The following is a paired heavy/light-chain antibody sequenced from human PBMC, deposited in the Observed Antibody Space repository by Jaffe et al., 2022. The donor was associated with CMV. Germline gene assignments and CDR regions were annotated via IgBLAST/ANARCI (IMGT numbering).Heavy chain of an antibody. D-gene: IGHD2-15*01. J-gene: IGHJ4*02. Sequence: QITLKESGPTLVKPTQTLTLTCTLSGFSLSTPRVGVAWIRQPPGKALEWLSLIYWDDDKRYSPSLKSRLTITKDTSKNQVVLTMTNMDPVDTATYYCAHSPDGGSSWDHWGQGTLVTVSS. CDR1: GFSLSTPRVG. CDR2: IYWDDDK. CDR3: AHSPDGGSSWDH. V-gene: IGHV2-5*02.
Light chain of an antibody. CDR1: QSVDIN. Sequence: EIVMTQSPATLSVSPGERATLSCRASQSVDINLAWYQQKFGQPPRLLISGTSTRATGVPARFSGSGSGTEFTLTISSLQPEDFAVYYCQQYYHWYTFGEGTKLEI. V-gene: IGKV3-15*01. CDR2: GTS. J-gene: IGKJ2*01. CDR3: QQYYHWYT.